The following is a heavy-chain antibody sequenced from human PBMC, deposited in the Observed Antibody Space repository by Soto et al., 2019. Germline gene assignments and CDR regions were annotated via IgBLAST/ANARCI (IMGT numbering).Heavy chain of an antibody. CDR2: VYWDDDK. V-gene: IGHV2-5*02. Sequence: QITLKESGPTLVNPTQTLTLTCTFSGFSLSTSGEAVGWIRQPPGKALEWLALVYWDDDKRYSPSIKNRVTIPMVTANNQVVLKLSNAESLDTATYYCAHRHLGTFFGLVTQFDVWFDSWGQGTLVTVRS. D-gene: IGHD3-3*01. CDR3: AHRHLGTFFGLVTQFDVWFDS. CDR1: GFSLSTSGEA. J-gene: IGHJ5*01.